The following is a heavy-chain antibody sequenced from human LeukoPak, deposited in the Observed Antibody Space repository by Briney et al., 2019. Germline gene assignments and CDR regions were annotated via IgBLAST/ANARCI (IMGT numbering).Heavy chain of an antibody. CDR3: ATCRDLRWCDAFDI. CDR2: FDPEDGET. Sequence: ASVKVSCKVSGYTLTELCMHWVRQAPGKGLEWMGGFDPEDGETIYAQKFQGRVTMTEDTSTDTAYMELSSLRSEDTAVYYCATCRDLRWCDAFDIWGQGTMVTVSS. J-gene: IGHJ3*02. V-gene: IGHV1-24*01. D-gene: IGHD4-23*01. CDR1: GYTLTELC.